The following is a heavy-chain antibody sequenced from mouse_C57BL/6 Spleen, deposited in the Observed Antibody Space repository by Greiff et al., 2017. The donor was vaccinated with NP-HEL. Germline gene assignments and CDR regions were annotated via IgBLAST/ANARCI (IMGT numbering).Heavy chain of an antibody. J-gene: IGHJ2*01. CDR3: ASSLYGSSYYFDY. V-gene: IGHV1-69*01. CDR2: IDPSDSYT. CDR1: GYTFTSYW. Sequence: VQLQQSGAELVMPGASVKLSCKASGYTFTSYWMHWVQQRPGQGLEWIGEIDPSDSYTNYNQKFKGKSTLTVDKSSSTAYMQLSSLTSEDSAVYYCASSLYGSSYYFDYWGQGSTLTVSS. D-gene: IGHD1-1*01.